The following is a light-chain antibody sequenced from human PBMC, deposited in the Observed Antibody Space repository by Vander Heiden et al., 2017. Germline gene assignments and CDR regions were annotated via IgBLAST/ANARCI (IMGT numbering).Light chain of an antibody. CDR3: QQSYSTPWT. CDR2: AAS. Sequence: DIQMTQSPPSLSASVGDRVTITCRASQSISSYLNWYQQKPGKAPKLLIYAASSLQSGFPSRFSGSGSGTDFTLTISSLQPEDFATYYCQQSYSTPWTFCQGTKVEIK. CDR1: QSISSY. V-gene: IGKV1-39*01. J-gene: IGKJ1*01.